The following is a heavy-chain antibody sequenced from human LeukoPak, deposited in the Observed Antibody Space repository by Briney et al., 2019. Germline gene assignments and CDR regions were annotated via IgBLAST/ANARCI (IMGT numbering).Heavy chain of an antibody. CDR2: IYYRGSS. D-gene: IGHD1-26*01. V-gene: IGHV4-39*01. J-gene: IGHJ4*02. CDR1: GGSISSSSYY. Sequence: SETLSLTCTVSGGSISSSSYYWGWIRQPPGKGLEWIGSIYYRGSSYYNPSLKSRVTISVDTSKNQFSLKLSSVTVADTAVYYCANAASYSVDYWGQGNLVTVSS. CDR3: ANAASYSVDY.